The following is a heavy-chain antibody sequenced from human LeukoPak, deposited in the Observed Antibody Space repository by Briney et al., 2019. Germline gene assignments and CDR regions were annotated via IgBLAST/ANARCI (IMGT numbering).Heavy chain of an antibody. Sequence: ASVKVSCKASGYTFTSYAMHWVRQAPGQRLEWMGWINAGNGNTKYSQKFQGRVTITGDTSASTAYMELSSLRSEDTAVYYCAMLSSSGGSSWDYWGQGTLVTVSS. D-gene: IGHD2-15*01. V-gene: IGHV1-3*01. CDR1: GYTFTSYA. J-gene: IGHJ4*02. CDR2: INAGNGNT. CDR3: AMLSSSGGSSWDY.